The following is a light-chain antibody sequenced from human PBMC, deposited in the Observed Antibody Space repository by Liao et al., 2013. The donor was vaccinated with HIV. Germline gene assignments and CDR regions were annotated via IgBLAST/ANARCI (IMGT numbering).Light chain of an antibody. J-gene: IGLJ1*01. Sequence: SYVLTQPPSVSVAPGKTARITCGGNNIGSKSVHWYQQKPGQAPVLVIYYDSDRPSGIPERFSGSNSGNTATLTISWVEAGDEADYYCQVWDTSSDLVFGTGTKVTVL. CDR2: YDS. CDR3: QVWDTSSDLV. CDR1: NIGSKS. V-gene: IGLV3-21*04.